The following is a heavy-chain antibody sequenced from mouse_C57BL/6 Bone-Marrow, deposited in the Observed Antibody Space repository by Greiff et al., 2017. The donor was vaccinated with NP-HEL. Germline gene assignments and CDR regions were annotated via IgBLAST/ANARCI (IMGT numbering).Heavy chain of an antibody. Sequence: VHLVESGPELVKPGASVKISCKASGYAFSSSWMNWVKQRPGKGLEWIGRIYPGDGDTNYNGKFKGKATLTADKSSSTAYMQLSSLTSEDSAVYFCARSGNGGGAFAYWGQGTLVTVSA. D-gene: IGHD1-1*02. CDR3: ARSGNGGGAFAY. V-gene: IGHV1-82*01. J-gene: IGHJ3*01. CDR2: IYPGDGDT. CDR1: GYAFSSSW.